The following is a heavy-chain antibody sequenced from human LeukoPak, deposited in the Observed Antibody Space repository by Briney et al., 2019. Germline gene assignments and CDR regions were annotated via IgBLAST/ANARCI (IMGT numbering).Heavy chain of an antibody. CDR1: GGSFSGYY. J-gene: IGHJ4*02. V-gene: IGHV4-34*01. CDR2: IYYSGST. CDR3: ARHPWGDY. D-gene: IGHD7-27*01. Sequence: SETLSLTCAVYGGSFSGYYWSWIRQPPGKGLEWIGSIYYSGSTYYNPSLKSRVTISVDTSKNQFSLKLSSVTAADTAVYYCARHPWGDYWGQGTLVTVSS.